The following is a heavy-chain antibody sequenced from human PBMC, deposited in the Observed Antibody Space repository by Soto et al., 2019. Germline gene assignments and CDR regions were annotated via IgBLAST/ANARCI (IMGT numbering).Heavy chain of an antibody. CDR1: GYTFTSYY. CDR3: ARDLGSYGPGMDV. V-gene: IGHV1-46*01. D-gene: IGHD5-18*01. Sequence: ASVKVSCKASGYTFTSYYMHWVRQAPGQGLEWMGIINPSGGSTSYAQKFQGRVTMTRDTSTSTVYMELSSLRSDDMAVFYCARDLGSYGPGMDVWGQGTTVTVSS. CDR2: INPSGGST. J-gene: IGHJ6*02.